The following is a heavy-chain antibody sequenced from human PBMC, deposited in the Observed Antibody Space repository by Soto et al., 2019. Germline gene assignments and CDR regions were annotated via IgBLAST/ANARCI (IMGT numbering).Heavy chain of an antibody. Sequence: GGSLRLSCAASGFTFSSYGMHWVRQAPGKGLEWVAVISYDGSNKYYADSVKGRFTISRDNSKNTLYLQMNSLRAEDTAVYYCANFRSRYYDFWSGYRIDYWGQGTLVTVSS. J-gene: IGHJ4*02. CDR3: ANFRSRYYDFWSGYRIDY. D-gene: IGHD3-3*01. V-gene: IGHV3-30*18. CDR1: GFTFSSYG. CDR2: ISYDGSNK.